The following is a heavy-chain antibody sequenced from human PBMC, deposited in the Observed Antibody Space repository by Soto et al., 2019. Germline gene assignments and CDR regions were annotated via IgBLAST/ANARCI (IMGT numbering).Heavy chain of an antibody. V-gene: IGHV1-69*13. CDR2: IIPIFGTA. D-gene: IGHD6-6*01. Sequence: ASVKVSCKASGGTFSSYAISWVRQAPGQGLEWMGGIIPIFGTANYAQKFQGRVTITADESTSTAYMELSSLRSEDTAVYYCARGTAARIEPLFDYWGQGTLVTVSS. CDR3: ARGTAARIEPLFDY. J-gene: IGHJ4*02. CDR1: GGTFSSYA.